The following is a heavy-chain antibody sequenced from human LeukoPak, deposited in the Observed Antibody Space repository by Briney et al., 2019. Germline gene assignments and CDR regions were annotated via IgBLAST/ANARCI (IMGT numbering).Heavy chain of an antibody. CDR2: INHSGST. J-gene: IGHJ4*02. CDR3: ARGHRSGNFDY. V-gene: IGHV4-34*01. Sequence: SSETLSLTCAVYGGSFSGYYWSWIRQPPGKGLEWIGEINHSGSTNYNPSLKSRVTISVDTSKNQFSLKLSSVTAADTAVYYCARGHRSGNFDYWGQGTLVTVSS. CDR1: GGSFSGYY. D-gene: IGHD6-19*01.